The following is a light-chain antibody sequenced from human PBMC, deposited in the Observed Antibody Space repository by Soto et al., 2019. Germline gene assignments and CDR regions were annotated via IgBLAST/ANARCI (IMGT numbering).Light chain of an antibody. Sequence: QSALTQPPSASGSPGQSVTISCTGTSSDVGGYNYVSWYQQHPDKAPKLMIYEVSKRPSGVPDRFSGCKSGNTASLTVSGLQAEDEAVYYCSSYAGSNNLVFGGGTKLTVL. J-gene: IGLJ3*02. V-gene: IGLV2-8*01. CDR3: SSYAGSNNLV. CDR2: EVS. CDR1: SSDVGGYNY.